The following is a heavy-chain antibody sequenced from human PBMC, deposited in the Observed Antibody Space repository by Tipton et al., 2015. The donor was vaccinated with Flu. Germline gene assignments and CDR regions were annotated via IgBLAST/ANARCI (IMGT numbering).Heavy chain of an antibody. V-gene: IGHV4-59*11. CDR1: GCSISGHY. J-gene: IGHJ4*02. CDR3: ARGSYGELLYFDY. D-gene: IGHD1-26*01. CDR2: IYFSGST. Sequence: GLVKPSETLSLTCSVSGCSISGHYWNWIRQPPGKGLEWIGYIYFSGSTEYNPSLRSRVTISLDTSKKHFSLNLSSVIAADTAMYYCARGSYGELLYFDYWGQGTLGIVSS.